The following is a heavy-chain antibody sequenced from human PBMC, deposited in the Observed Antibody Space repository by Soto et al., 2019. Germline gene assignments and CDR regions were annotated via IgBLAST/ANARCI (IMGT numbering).Heavy chain of an antibody. CDR2: IYYSGRT. Sequence: SETLSLTCTVSGGSISSGGYYWSWIRQHPGKGLEWIGYIYYSGRTSYKPSLKSRVTISEDTSKNQLSLKLSSVTAADTAVYYCARASRKIWLGESLFYSDYWGQGILVTVSS. CDR1: GGSISSGGYY. V-gene: IGHV4-31*03. D-gene: IGHD3-10*01. J-gene: IGHJ4*02. CDR3: ARASRKIWLGESLFYSDY.